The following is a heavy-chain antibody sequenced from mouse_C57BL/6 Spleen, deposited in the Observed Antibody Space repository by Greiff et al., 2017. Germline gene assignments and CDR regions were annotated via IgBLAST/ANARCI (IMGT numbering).Heavy chain of an antibody. CDR1: GYSFTGYY. CDR2: IYPYNGVS. Sequence: EVKLVESGPELVKPGASVKISCKASGYSFTGYYMHWVKQSHGNILDWIGYIYPYNGVSSYNQKFKGKATLTVDKSSSTAYMELRSLTSEDSAVYYCARNGYSNYEAWFAYWGQGTLVTVSA. J-gene: IGHJ3*01. D-gene: IGHD2-5*01. CDR3: ARNGYSNYEAWFAY. V-gene: IGHV1-31*01.